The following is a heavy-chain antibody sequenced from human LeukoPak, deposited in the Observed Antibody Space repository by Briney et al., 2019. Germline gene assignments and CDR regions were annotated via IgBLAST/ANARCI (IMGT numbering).Heavy chain of an antibody. Sequence: SETLSLTCTVSGVSISTSTHYWAWLRQPPGKGLEWIGSMFYRGSTYYNASRKSRVTLSVDTSRNQFSLKLSSVTPSDTAMYYCVRQGGSVGAASLIEFWCQGTLVTVSS. D-gene: IGHD2-15*01. CDR3: VRQGGSVGAASLIEF. CDR2: MFYRGST. CDR1: GVSISTSTHY. J-gene: IGHJ4*02. V-gene: IGHV4-39*01.